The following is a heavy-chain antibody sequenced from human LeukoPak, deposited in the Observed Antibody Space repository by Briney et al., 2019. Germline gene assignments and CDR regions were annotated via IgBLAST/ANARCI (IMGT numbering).Heavy chain of an antibody. CDR1: GGTFSSYA. Sequence: GASVKVSCKASGGTFSSYAISWVRQAPGQGLEWLGGIIPIFGTANYAQKFQGRVTITTDESTSTAYMELNSLRSEDTAVYYCARGGGYDYGDYNAFDIWGQGTMVTVSS. CDR3: ARGGGYDYGDYNAFDI. D-gene: IGHD4-17*01. J-gene: IGHJ3*02. CDR2: IIPIFGTA. V-gene: IGHV1-69*05.